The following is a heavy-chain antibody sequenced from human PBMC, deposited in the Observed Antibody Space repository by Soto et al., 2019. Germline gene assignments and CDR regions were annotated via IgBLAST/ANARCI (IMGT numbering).Heavy chain of an antibody. CDR2: ISSTTNYI. J-gene: IGHJ4*02. CDR1: GFTFTRYS. CDR3: ARESEDLTSNFDY. Sequence: GGSLRLSCAASGFTFTRYSMNWVRQAPGKGLEWVSSISSTTNYIYYGDSMKGRFTISRDNAKNPLYLEMNSLRAEDTAVYYCARESEDLTSNFDYWGQGTLVTVSS. V-gene: IGHV3-21*06.